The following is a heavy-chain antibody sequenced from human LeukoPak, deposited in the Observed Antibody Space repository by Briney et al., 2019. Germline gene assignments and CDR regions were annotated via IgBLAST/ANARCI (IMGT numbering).Heavy chain of an antibody. CDR2: ISWNSGSI. V-gene: IGHV3-9*01. CDR3: ARVATASDYYYGMDV. D-gene: IGHD5-12*01. Sequence: GGSLRLSCAASGLTFDDYAMHWGRQARGKGLEWVSGISWNSGSIGYADSVKGRFTISRDNAKNSLYLQMNSLRAEDTALYYCARVATASDYYYGMDVWGQGTTVTVSS. CDR1: GLTFDDYA. J-gene: IGHJ6*02.